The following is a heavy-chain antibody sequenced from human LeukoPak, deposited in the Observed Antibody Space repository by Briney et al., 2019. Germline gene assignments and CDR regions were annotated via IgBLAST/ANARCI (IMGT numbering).Heavy chain of an antibody. CDR1: GFTFSSYA. J-gene: IGHJ6*03. Sequence: GGSLRLSCAASGFTFSSYAMSWVRQAPGKGLEWVSAISGSGGSTYYADSVKCRFTISRDNSKNTLYLQMNSLRAEDTAVYYCAKARVAAAGTGYYYYYYYMDVWGKGTTVTVSS. CDR2: ISGSGGST. D-gene: IGHD6-13*01. CDR3: AKARVAAAGTGYYYYYYYMDV. V-gene: IGHV3-23*01.